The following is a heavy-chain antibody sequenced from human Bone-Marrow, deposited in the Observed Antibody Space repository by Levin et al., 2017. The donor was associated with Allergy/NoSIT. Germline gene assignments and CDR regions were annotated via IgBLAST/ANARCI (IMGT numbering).Heavy chain of an antibody. V-gene: IGHV4-34*01. D-gene: IGHD2-2*01. CDR2: INHSGST. Sequence: SQTLSLTCAVYGGSFSGYYWSWIRQPPGKGLEWIGEINHSGSTNYNPSLKSRVTISVDTSKNQFSLKLSSVTAADTAVYYCARVNVRYCSSTSCYVSRSVFFDPWGQGTLVTVSS. J-gene: IGHJ5*02. CDR1: GGSFSGYY. CDR3: ARVNVRYCSSTSCYVSRSVFFDP.